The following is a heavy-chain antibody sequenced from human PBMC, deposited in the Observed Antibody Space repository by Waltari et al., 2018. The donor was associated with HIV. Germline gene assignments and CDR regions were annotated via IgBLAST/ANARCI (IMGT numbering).Heavy chain of an antibody. D-gene: IGHD3-22*01. CDR3: AREALYDSSGYYFDY. CDR1: EFTFNNYW. Sequence: EVQLVESGGGLVQPGGSLRLSCAASEFTFNNYWMTWVRQAPGKGGDGVANIKQDESEKYYVDAVKGRFTISRDNAKNSLFLQRNSMRAEDTAVYYCAREALYDSSGYYFDYWGQGTLVTVSS. V-gene: IGHV3-7*01. J-gene: IGHJ4*02. CDR2: IKQDESEK.